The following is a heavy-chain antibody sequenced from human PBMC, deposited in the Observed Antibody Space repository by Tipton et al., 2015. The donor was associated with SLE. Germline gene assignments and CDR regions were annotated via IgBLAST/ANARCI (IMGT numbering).Heavy chain of an antibody. D-gene: IGHD3-10*01. CDR2: IYFSGQT. V-gene: IGHV4-61*09. CDR3: ARDRGPGGMDV. J-gene: IGHJ6*02. Sequence: TLSLTCTVSGDSISTDNYYWGWTRQPAGKALEWIGHIYFSGQTYYNPSLKSRVTISVDTSKNQFSLKLSSVTAADSAVYYCARDRGPGGMDVWGQGTSVTVSS. CDR1: GDSISTDNYY.